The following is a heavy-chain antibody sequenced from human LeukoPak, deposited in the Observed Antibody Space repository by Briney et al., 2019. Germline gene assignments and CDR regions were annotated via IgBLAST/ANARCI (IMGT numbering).Heavy chain of an antibody. CDR2: IYYRGRT. J-gene: IGHJ6*03. D-gene: IGHD2-2*01. V-gene: IGHV4-59*07. Sequence: ADTLSLICTVSVGFISSYYESWIPQPRGKGLEGSGYIYYRGRTNYNPSLKSLVTISVGTSNNQCSLKLSSVTAADTAVYYCARVSPAARHYSYYYYMDVWGKGTTVTVSS. CDR1: VGFISSYY. CDR3: ARVSPAARHYSYYYYMDV.